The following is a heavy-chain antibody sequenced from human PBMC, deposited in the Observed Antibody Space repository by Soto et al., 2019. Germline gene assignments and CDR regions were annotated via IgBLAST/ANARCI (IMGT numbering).Heavy chain of an antibody. J-gene: IGHJ3*02. D-gene: IGHD3-9*01. CDR1: NGSIVNYY. Sequence: QVQLQESGPGLVKPSETLSLTCTVSNGSIVNYYWSWIRQPPGKGLEWIGFIYYSGSTNYNPSLKSRVTISVDMSKTQHSLRLSSVTAADTAVYYCASRLTEATTTGDGFDIWGQGTMVTVSS. CDR3: ASRLTEATTTGDGFDI. V-gene: IGHV4-59*01. CDR2: IYYSGST.